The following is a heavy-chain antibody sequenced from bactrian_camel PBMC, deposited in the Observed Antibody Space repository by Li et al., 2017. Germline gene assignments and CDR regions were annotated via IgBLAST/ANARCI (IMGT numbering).Heavy chain of an antibody. V-gene: IGHV3S55*01. Sequence: HVQLVESGGGSVQAGGSLRLSCTASGFTFDDSDMGWYRRFPGNECELVSAISSDGSTYYADSVKGRFTISKDNAENTLYLEMNSLKSEDTVMYYCAAKDEEEWAAHYTGIWSGEMYTYWGQGTQVTVS. J-gene: IGHJ4*01. CDR2: ISSDGST. CDR3: AAKDEEEWAAHYTGIWSGEMYTY. CDR1: GFTFDDSD. D-gene: IGHD1*01.